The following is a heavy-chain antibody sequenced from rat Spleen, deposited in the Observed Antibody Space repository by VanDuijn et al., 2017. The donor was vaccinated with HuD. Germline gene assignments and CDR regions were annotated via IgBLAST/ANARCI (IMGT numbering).Heavy chain of an antibody. CDR3: ARDRGITMMVPLMDA. J-gene: IGHJ4*01. V-gene: IGHV2-43*01. D-gene: IGHD1-12*03. CDR2: IWTGGST. Sequence: QVPLKESGPGLVQPSQTLSLTCTVSGFSLTSYHVSWVRQSPGKGLEWMGGIWTGGSTAYNSLLKSRLSISRDISKSQVFLKMNSLQTEDTATYYCARDRGITMMVPLMDAWGQGASVTVSS. CDR1: GFSLTSYH.